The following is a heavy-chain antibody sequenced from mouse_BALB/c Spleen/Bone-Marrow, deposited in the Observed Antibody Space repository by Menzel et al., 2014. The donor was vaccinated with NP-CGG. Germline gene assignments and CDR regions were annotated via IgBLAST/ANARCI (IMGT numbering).Heavy chain of an antibody. Sequence: EVQLVESGGGLVQPGGSRKLSCAASGFTFXSFGMHWVRQAPEKGLEWVAYISTGSSTIYYADTVKGRFTISRDNPKNTLFLQMTSLRSEDTAMYYCARSDGAMDYWGQGTSVTVSS. D-gene: IGHD2-3*01. CDR3: ARSDGAMDY. V-gene: IGHV5-17*02. J-gene: IGHJ4*01. CDR2: ISTGSSTI. CDR1: GFTFXSFG.